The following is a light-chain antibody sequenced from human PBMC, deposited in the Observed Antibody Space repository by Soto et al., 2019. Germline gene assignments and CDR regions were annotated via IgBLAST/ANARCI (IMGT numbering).Light chain of an antibody. V-gene: IGLV8-61*01. Sequence: QAVVTQEPSCSVSPGGTVTLTCGLSSGSVSTNYYPSWYQQTPCQAPRTLIYSTNTRSSGVPDRFSGSILGNKAALTITGAQADYESDYYCVLYMGSGIWVFGGGTKVTVL. CDR3: VLYMGSGIWV. CDR1: SGSVSTNYY. CDR2: STN. J-gene: IGLJ3*02.